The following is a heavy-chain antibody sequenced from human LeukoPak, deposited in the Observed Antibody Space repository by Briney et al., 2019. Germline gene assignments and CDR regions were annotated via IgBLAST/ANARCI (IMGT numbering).Heavy chain of an antibody. CDR3: AREGYSGAWGFFDY. V-gene: IGHV3-48*03. CDR2: ISSSGSPI. J-gene: IGHJ4*02. D-gene: IGHD6-25*01. CDR1: GFTFSTYE. Sequence: GGSLRLSCAASGFTFSTYEMNWVRQAPGKGLEWVSYISSSGSPIYYADSVKGRFTISRDNAKNSLSLQMNSLRAEDTAVYYCAREGYSGAWGFFDYWGQGILVTVSS.